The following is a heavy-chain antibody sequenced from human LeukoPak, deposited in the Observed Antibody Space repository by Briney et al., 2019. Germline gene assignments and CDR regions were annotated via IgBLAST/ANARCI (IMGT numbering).Heavy chain of an antibody. D-gene: IGHD3-22*01. V-gene: IGHV1-2*02. Sequence: ASVKVSCKASGYTFTGYYMHWVRQAPGQGLEWMGWINPNSGGTNYAQKFQGRATMTRDTSISTAYMELSRLRSDDTAVYYCARVPSGYYDSSGYYPDAFDIWGQGTMVTVSS. CDR2: INPNSGGT. CDR3: ARVPSGYYDSSGYYPDAFDI. J-gene: IGHJ3*02. CDR1: GYTFTGYY.